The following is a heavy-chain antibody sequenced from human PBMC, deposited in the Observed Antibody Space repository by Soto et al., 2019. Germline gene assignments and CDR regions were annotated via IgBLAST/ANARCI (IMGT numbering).Heavy chain of an antibody. CDR1: GGSFSGYY. J-gene: IGHJ5*02. D-gene: IGHD2-15*01. CDR3: ARGTGVVVAATNWFDP. CDR2: INHSGST. V-gene: IGHV4-34*01. Sequence: SETLSLTCAVYGGSFSGYYWSWIRQPPGKGLEWIGEINHSGSTNYNPSLKSRVTISVDTSKNQFSLKLSSVTAADTAVYYCARGTGVVVAATNWFDPWGQGTLVTVSS.